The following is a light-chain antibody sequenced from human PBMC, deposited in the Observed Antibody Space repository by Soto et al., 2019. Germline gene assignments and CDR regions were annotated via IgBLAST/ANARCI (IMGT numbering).Light chain of an antibody. CDR2: DAS. V-gene: IGKV3-11*01. J-gene: IGKJ3*01. CDR1: QSVSSY. CDR3: QQRSNWLFT. Sequence: EIVVTQSPSALSLSPLERATLSCRASQSVSSYLAWYQQKPGQAPRLLIYDASNRATGIPARFSGSGSGTDFTLTISSLEPEDFAVYYCQQRSNWLFTFGPGTKVDIK.